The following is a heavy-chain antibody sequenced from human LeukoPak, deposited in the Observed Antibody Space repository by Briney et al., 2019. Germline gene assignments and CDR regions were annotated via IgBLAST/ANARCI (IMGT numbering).Heavy chain of an antibody. J-gene: IGHJ4*02. CDR3: AILSVGPQEATGGN. V-gene: IGHV3-23*01. Sequence: QSWGSLRLSCAASGFTFSNHAISWVRQAPGKGLEWVSRISNGGSRTYYADSVKGRFTISRDNSKNTLYLHMNSLRAEDTAVYHCAILSVGPQEATGGNWGQGTLVTVSS. D-gene: IGHD1-1*01. CDR1: GFTFSNHA. CDR2: ISNGGSRT.